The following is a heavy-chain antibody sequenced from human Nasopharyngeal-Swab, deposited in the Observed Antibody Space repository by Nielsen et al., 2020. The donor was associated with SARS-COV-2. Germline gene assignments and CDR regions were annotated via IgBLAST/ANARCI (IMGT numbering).Heavy chain of an antibody. CDR2: IRSKANSYAT. CDR1: GFTFSGSA. D-gene: IGHD3-22*01. CDR3: TRLITTTTSGP. Sequence: GESLKISCAASGFTFSGSAMHWVRQASGKGLEWVGRIRSKANSYATAYAASVKVRFTISRDDSKYKAYLKMNSLKTEDTAVYYCTRLITTTTSGPWGQGTLVTVSS. V-gene: IGHV3-73*01. J-gene: IGHJ5*02.